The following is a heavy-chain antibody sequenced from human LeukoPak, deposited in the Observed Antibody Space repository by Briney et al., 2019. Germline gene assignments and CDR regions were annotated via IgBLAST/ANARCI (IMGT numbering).Heavy chain of an antibody. Sequence: GGSLRLSCAASGFTFSTYNMNWVRQAPGKGLEWVSYISSSSSTIYYADSVKGRFTISRDNAKNSLYLQMNSLRAEDTAVYYCARAFRDVIFDSWGQGALVTVSS. V-gene: IGHV3-48*04. D-gene: IGHD5-24*01. J-gene: IGHJ4*02. CDR3: ARAFRDVIFDS. CDR1: GFTFSTYN. CDR2: ISSSSSTI.